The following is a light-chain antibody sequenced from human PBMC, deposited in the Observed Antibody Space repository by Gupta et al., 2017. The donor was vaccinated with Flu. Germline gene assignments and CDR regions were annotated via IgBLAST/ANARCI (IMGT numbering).Light chain of an antibody. V-gene: IGKV4-1*01. J-gene: IGKJ4*01. CDR1: QSVLYSSNNKNY. CDR2: WAS. CDR3: QQYYSTLSLT. Sequence: DIVMTQSPDSLAVSLGERATINCKSSQSVLYSSNNKNYLAWYQQKPGQPPKLLIYWASTRESGVPDRFSGSGSGTDFPLTISRLQAEDVAVYYCQQYYSTLSLTFGGGTKVEIK.